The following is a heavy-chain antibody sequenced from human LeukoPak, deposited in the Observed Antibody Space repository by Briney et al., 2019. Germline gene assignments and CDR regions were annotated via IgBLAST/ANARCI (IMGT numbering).Heavy chain of an antibody. CDR3: TRDQGGWGYSYGSDF. CDR2: LNSDGSST. J-gene: IGHJ4*02. D-gene: IGHD5-18*01. Sequence: PGGSLRLSCAASGFTFSSYWMHWVRQAPGKGLVWVSRLNSDGSSTSYADSVRGRFTISRDNAKNTLYLQMNSLRAEDTAVYYRTRDQGGWGYSYGSDFWGQGTLVTVSS. CDR1: GFTFSSYW. V-gene: IGHV3-74*01.